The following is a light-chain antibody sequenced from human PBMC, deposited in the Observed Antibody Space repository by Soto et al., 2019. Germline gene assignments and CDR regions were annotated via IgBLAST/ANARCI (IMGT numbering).Light chain of an antibody. Sequence: DIQMTQSPSSLSASVGDRVTVTCRASKSISLNLAWFQQKPGKAPKSLIYGASILQRGAPSKFSASGSGTNFSLTINSLQPEDFATYYCLQYEAYPYTFGQGTKLEIK. J-gene: IGKJ2*01. V-gene: IGKV1-16*02. CDR2: GAS. CDR1: KSISLN. CDR3: LQYEAYPYT.